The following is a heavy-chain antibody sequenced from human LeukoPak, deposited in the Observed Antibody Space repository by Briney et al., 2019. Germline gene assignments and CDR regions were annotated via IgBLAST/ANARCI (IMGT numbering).Heavy chain of an antibody. V-gene: IGHV3-23*01. CDR3: ARHDSFIPY. J-gene: IGHJ4*02. D-gene: IGHD5-18*01. CDR2: ISDNEGRA. Sequence: GGSLRLSCAASGLNFHYYAMSWVRQAPGKGLEWVSGISDNEGRAYYTDSVKGRFTISRDRTKNTVYLQMHNLRAVDTAVYFCARHDSFIPYWGQGTLVTVSS. CDR1: GLNFHYYA.